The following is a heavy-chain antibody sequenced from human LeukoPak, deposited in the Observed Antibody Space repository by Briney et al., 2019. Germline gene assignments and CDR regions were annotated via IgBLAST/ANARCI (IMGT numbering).Heavy chain of an antibody. D-gene: IGHD3-22*01. Sequence: SETLSLTCTVSGGSISSGGYYWSWIRQHPGKGLEWIGYIYYSGSTYYNPSLKSRVTISVDTSKNQFSLKLSSVTAADTAVYYCARGIVVVIGYFDYWGRGTLVTVSS. J-gene: IGHJ4*02. CDR1: GGSISSGGYY. CDR3: ARGIVVVIGYFDY. V-gene: IGHV4-31*03. CDR2: IYYSGST.